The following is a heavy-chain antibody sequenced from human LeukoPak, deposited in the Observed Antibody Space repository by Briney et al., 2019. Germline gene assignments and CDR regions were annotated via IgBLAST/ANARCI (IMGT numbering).Heavy chain of an antibody. V-gene: IGHV4-30-2*01. J-gene: IGHJ4*02. Sequence: SETLSLTCTVSGGSISSGGYYWSWIRQPPGKGLEWIGYIYHSGSTYYNPSLKSRVTISVDRSKNQFSLKLSSVTAADTAVYYCARGIVVVVAATPLIDYWGQGTPVTASS. D-gene: IGHD2-15*01. CDR2: IYHSGST. CDR3: ARGIVVVVAATPLIDY. CDR1: GGSISSGGYY.